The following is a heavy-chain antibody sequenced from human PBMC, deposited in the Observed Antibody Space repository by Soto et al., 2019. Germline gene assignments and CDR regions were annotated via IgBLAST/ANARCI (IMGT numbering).Heavy chain of an antibody. J-gene: IGHJ4*02. CDR2: IRAHNGNT. CDR3: AGRRYGDY. Sequence: QVHLVQSGAEVKKPGASVKVSCQASGYAFTTYGITWVRQAPGQGLEWMGWIRAHNGNTNYAQKLQGRVTVTRDTSKNTAYMEPRGLKSGHTAGEFRAGRRYGDYRGQGALVHVSS. D-gene: IGHD1-1*01. V-gene: IGHV1-18*01. CDR1: GYAFTTYG.